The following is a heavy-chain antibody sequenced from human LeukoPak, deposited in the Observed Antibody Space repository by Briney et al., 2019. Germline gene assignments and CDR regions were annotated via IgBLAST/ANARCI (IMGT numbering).Heavy chain of an antibody. Sequence: SETLSLTCTVSGGSISSGGYYWSWIRQPAGKGLEWIGRIYTSGSTNYNPSLKGRVTMSVDTSKNQFSLKLSSVTAADTAVYYCAREIVVVPAEIGRLDYWGQGTLVTVSS. J-gene: IGHJ4*02. CDR2: IYTSGST. V-gene: IGHV4-61*02. D-gene: IGHD2-2*01. CDR1: GGSISSGGYY. CDR3: AREIVVVPAEIGRLDY.